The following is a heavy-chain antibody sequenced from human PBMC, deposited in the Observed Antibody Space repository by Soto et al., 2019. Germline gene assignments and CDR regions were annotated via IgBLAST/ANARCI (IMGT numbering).Heavy chain of an antibody. CDR3: ANGVFDY. CDR2: ISYDGSNK. CDR1: GFTFSSYG. J-gene: IGHJ4*02. D-gene: IGHD3-16*01. Sequence: QVQLVESGGGVVQPGRSLRLSCAASGFTFSSYGMHWVRQAPGKGLEWVAVISYDGSNKYYADSVKGRFTISSDNSKNTLYLQMNSLRAEDTAVYYCANGVFDYWGQGTLVTVSS. V-gene: IGHV3-30*18.